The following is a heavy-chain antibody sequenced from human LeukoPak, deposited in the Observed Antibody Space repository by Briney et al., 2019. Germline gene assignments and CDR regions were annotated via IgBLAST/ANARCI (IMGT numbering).Heavy chain of an antibody. Sequence: ASVKVSCKASGYTFTSYAMNWVRQAPGQGLEWMGWINTNTGNPTYAQGFTGRFVFSLDTSVSTAYLQISSLKAEDTAVYYCARGPSRYYDFWSGYVYYFDYWGQGTLVTVSS. CDR1: GYTFTSYA. CDR3: ARGPSRYYDFWSGYVYYFDY. CDR2: INTNTGNP. D-gene: IGHD3-3*01. V-gene: IGHV7-4-1*02. J-gene: IGHJ4*02.